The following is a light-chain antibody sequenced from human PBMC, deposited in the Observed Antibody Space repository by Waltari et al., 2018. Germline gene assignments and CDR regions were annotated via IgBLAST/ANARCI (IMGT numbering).Light chain of an antibody. V-gene: IGKV1-NL1*01. CDR1: QGITNS. CDR2: ATS. CDR3: QQYYSTPYT. J-gene: IGKJ2*01. Sequence: DIQMPQSPISLSASVGDRVTITCRASQGITNSLAWYQQKPGQAPELLLYATSRLEGGVPSRFSGSGSGTDYTLTISSLQPEDFATYYCQQYYSTPYTFGQGTRLEIK.